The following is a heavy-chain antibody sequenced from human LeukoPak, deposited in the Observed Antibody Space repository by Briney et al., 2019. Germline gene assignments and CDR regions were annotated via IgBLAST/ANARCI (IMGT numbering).Heavy chain of an antibody. Sequence: GESLKISCKGSGYTFSNYWIAWVRQMPGKGLEWMGTIYPADSDSRYSPSFQGQVTISVDRSINTAYPQWSSLKASDTAMYYCAIRSYYDTRGYYYFDYWGQGTLVTVSS. D-gene: IGHD3-22*01. J-gene: IGHJ4*02. CDR3: AIRSYYDTRGYYYFDY. CDR1: GYTFSNYW. V-gene: IGHV5-51*01. CDR2: IYPADSDS.